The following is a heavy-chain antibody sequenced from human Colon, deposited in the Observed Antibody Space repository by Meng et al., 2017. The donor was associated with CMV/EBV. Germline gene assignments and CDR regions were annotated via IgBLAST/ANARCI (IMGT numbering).Heavy chain of an antibody. V-gene: IGHV4-39*07. J-gene: IGHJ4*02. D-gene: IGHD2-21*02. CDR1: GGSVSRSSSY. Sequence: TVSGGSVSRSSSYWDWIRQPPGKGLAWIGRIAYSRSTYYTPSLKSRVTISVDSPKNQFSLKLNSVTAADTAVYYCARATADSSTIDYWGQGTLVTVSS. CDR3: ARATADSSTIDY. CDR2: IAYSRST.